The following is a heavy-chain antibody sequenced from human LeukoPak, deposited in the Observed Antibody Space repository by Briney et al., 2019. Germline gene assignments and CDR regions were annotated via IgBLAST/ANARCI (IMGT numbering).Heavy chain of an antibody. D-gene: IGHD3-10*01. J-gene: IGHJ6*02. CDR2: IIPILGIA. CDR3: ASTPGTPYYYYYGMDV. CDR1: GGTFSSYA. Sequence: PPASVKVSCKASGGTFSSYAISWVRQAPGQGLEWMGRIIPILGIANYAQKFQGRVTITAGKSTSTAYMELSSLRSEDTAVYYCASTPGTPYYYYYGMDVWGQGITVTVSS. V-gene: IGHV1-69*04.